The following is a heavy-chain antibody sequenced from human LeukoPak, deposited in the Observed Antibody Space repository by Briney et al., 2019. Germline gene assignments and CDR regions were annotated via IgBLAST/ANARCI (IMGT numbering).Heavy chain of an antibody. Sequence: SETLSLTCTVSGGSISSYYWSWIRQPPGKGLEWIGYIYYSGSTNYNPSLKSRVTISVDTSKNQFSLKLSSVTAADTAVYYCARVGGTNFYYYGLDVWGQGTTVTVSS. V-gene: IGHV4-59*01. CDR1: GGSISSYY. D-gene: IGHD3-3*01. CDR3: ARVGGTNFYYYGLDV. CDR2: IYYSGST. J-gene: IGHJ6*02.